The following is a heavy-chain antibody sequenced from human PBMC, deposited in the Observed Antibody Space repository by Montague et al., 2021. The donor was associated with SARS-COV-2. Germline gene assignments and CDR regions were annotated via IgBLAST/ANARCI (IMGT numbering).Heavy chain of an antibody. D-gene: IGHD6-13*01. J-gene: IGHJ6*02. V-gene: IGHV6-1*01. Sequence: CAISGDSVASNRAAWDWIRQEPSRGLEWLGRTYYRSKWYNDYAVSVKSRITINPDTSKNQFSLQLNSVTPEDTAVYYCASGRMVPYSSSWTTLYYYYGMDVGGQGTTVTVSS. CDR2: TYYRSKWYN. CDR3: ASGRMVPYSSSWTTLYYYYGMDV. CDR1: GDSVASNRAA.